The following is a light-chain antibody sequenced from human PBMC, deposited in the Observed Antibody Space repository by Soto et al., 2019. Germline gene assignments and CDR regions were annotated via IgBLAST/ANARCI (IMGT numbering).Light chain of an antibody. J-gene: IGKJ1*01. V-gene: IGKV3-15*01. Sequence: EIVMTQSPATLSVSPGERATLSCRASQSVSSNLAWYQQKPGQAPRLLIYGASTSATGIPARFSGSGSGTEFTLTISNLQSEDFAVKYCKQYNNCPPMTFGQGTKVEIK. CDR3: KQYNNCPPMT. CDR2: GAS. CDR1: QSVSSN.